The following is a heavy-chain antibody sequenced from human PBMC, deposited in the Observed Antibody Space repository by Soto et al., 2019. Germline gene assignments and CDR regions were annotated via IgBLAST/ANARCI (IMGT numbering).Heavy chain of an antibody. CDR3: AKGPAIVLVPAAMNYYYGMDV. V-gene: IGHV3-30*18. Sequence: PGGSLGLSCAASGFTFSSYGMHWVRQAPGKGLEWVAVISYDGSNKYYADSVKGRFTISRDNSKNTLYLQMNSLRAEDMAVYYCAKGPAIVLVPAAMNYYYGMDVWGQGTTVTVSS. CDR1: GFTFSSYG. J-gene: IGHJ6*02. CDR2: ISYDGSNK. D-gene: IGHD2-2*01.